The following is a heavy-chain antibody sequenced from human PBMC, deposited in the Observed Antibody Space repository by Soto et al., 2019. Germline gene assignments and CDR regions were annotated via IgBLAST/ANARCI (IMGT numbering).Heavy chain of an antibody. D-gene: IGHD2-15*01. J-gene: IGHJ6*02. Sequence: PGGSLRLSCAASGFTFGIHAMSWVRQAPGKGLEWVSFISGSGGSTYYADSVKGRFTISRDNSKKTLYLQMNSLRGEDTAVYYCGKGSAATNYFYYATDVWGQGPTVTVSS. V-gene: IGHV3-23*01. CDR2: ISGSGGST. CDR1: GFTFGIHA. CDR3: GKGSAATNYFYYATDV.